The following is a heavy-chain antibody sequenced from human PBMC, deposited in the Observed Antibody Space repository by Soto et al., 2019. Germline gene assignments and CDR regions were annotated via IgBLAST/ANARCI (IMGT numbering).Heavy chain of an antibody. CDR3: AKGGEYQLLRLYFDY. CDR2: ISYDGSSK. J-gene: IGHJ4*02. Sequence: QVQLVESGGGVVQPGRSLRLSCAASGFIFSSYGMHWVRQAPGKGLEWVAVISYDGSSKYYADSVKGRFTISRDNSENTLHLQMNSLRAENTAMYYCAKGGEYQLLRLYFDYWGQGTPVTVSS. V-gene: IGHV3-30*18. D-gene: IGHD2-2*01. CDR1: GFIFSSYG.